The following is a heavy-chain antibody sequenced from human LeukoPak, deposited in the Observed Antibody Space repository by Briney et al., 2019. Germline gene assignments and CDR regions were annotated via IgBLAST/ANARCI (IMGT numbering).Heavy chain of an antibody. CDR3: ARRCYDSSGFDY. Sequence: PGRSLRLSCAASGFTFTTYAMSWVRQAPGKGLEWVSAISGSGGSTYYADSVKGRFTISRDNSKNTLYLQMNSLRAEDTAVYYCARRCYDSSGFDYWGQGTLVTVSS. D-gene: IGHD3-22*01. CDR1: GFTFTTYA. CDR2: ISGSGGST. J-gene: IGHJ4*02. V-gene: IGHV3-23*01.